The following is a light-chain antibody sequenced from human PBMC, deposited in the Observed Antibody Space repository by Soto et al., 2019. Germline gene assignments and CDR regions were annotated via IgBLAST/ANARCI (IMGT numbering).Light chain of an antibody. Sequence: RGMTQSPATLSVSPGERATRSSRASQSVSSNLAWYQQKPGQAPRLLIYGAYTRATGIPARFSGSGSGTDFNITINRLEAEDFAVYYCQQYGDPITFGQGTRLEIK. J-gene: IGKJ5*01. CDR2: GAY. CDR3: QQYGDPIT. V-gene: IGKV3-15*01. CDR1: QSVSSN.